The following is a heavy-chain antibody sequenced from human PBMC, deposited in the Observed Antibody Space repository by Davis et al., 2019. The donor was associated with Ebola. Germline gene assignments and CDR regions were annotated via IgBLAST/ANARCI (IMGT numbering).Heavy chain of an antibody. D-gene: IGHD1-14*01. CDR1: GFTFSTYG. V-gene: IGHV3-48*02. Sequence: GESLKISCAASGFTFSTYGMNWVRQAPGKGLEWVSYIISSASTIYYADSMKGRFTISRDNAKNSLYLQMNSLRDDDTAVYYCARGGLGTTNIDYWGQGTLVTVSS. CDR3: ARGGLGTTNIDY. CDR2: IISSASTI. J-gene: IGHJ4*02.